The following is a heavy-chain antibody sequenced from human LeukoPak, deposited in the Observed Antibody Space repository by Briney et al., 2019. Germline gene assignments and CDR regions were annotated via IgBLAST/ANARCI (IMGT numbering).Heavy chain of an antibody. D-gene: IGHD5-18*01. V-gene: IGHV3-7*03. J-gene: IGHJ4*02. CDR3: ARTAEDTAIDY. CDR2: IKQDGSEK. Sequence: GRSLRLSCAASGFTFSSYWMSWVRQAPGKGLEWVANIKQDGSEKYYVDSVKGRFTISRDNAKNSLYLKMNSLRAEDTAVYYCARTAEDTAIDYWGQGTLVTVSS. CDR1: GFTFSSYW.